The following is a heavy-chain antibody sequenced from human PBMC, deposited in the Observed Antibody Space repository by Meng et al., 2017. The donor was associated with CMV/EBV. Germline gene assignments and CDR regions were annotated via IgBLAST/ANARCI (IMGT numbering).Heavy chain of an antibody. CDR1: GFTFSSYD. CDR3: ANQYSSSWGGGYFDY. J-gene: IGHJ4*02. V-gene: IGHV3-13*03. D-gene: IGHD6-13*01. Sequence: GGSLRLSCAACGFTFSSYDMHWVRQATGKGLEWVSAIGTAGDTYYPGSVKGQFTISRENAKNSLYLQMNSLRAEDTAVYYCANQYSSSWGGGYFDYWGQGTLVTVSS. CDR2: IGTAGDT.